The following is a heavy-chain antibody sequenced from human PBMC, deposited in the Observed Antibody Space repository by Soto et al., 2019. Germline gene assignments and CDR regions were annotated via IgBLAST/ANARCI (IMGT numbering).Heavy chain of an antibody. CDR1: GFTFTSHS. D-gene: IGHD3-9*01. Sequence: PGGSLRLSCSASGFTFTSHSMNWVRQAPGKGLEWVSSIHFNGRSVFYADSVQGRFTISRDPAGNSLFLQMNSLRAEDTAVYYCAREVLTGSTDLDSWGQAALVTVSS. V-gene: IGHV3-21*01. CDR3: AREVLTGSTDLDS. J-gene: IGHJ4*02. CDR2: IHFNGRSV.